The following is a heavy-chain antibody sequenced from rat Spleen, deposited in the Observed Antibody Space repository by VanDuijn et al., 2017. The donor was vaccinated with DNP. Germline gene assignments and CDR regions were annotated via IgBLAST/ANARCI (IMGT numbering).Heavy chain of an antibody. J-gene: IGHJ3*01. V-gene: IGHV5-20*01. CDR2: LSFDGSKT. D-gene: IGHD1-2*01. CDR3: TTDYYSSGY. CDR1: GFIFSDYY. Sequence: EVQLVESGGDLVQPGRSLKLSCSASGFIFSDYYMAWVRQSPSKGLEWVASLSFDGSKTYYRDSVRGRFTISRDKAKSSLYLQMDSLRSEDTATYYCTTDYYSSGYWGQGTLVTVSS.